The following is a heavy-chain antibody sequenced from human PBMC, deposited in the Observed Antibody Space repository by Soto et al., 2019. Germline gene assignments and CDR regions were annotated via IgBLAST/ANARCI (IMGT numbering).Heavy chain of an antibody. J-gene: IGHJ4*02. CDR2: IYYSGST. D-gene: IGHD3-10*01. CDR3: ARHRIVGELFNY. Sequence: SETLSLTCTVSGGSISSSSYYWGWIRQPPGKGLEWIGSIYYSGSTYYNPSLKSRVTISVDTSKNQFSLKLSSVTAADTAVYYCARHRIVGELFNYWGQGTLVTVSS. V-gene: IGHV4-39*01. CDR1: GGSISSSSYY.